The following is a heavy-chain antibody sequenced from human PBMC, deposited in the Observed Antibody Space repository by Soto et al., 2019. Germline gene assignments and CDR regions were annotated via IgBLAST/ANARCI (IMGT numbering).Heavy chain of an antibody. V-gene: IGHV1-18*01. J-gene: IGHJ3*02. D-gene: IGHD6-13*01. CDR3: SSAIYSLSIAAAGTSAFDI. Sequence: ASVKVSCKASGYTFTSYSISWVRQAPGQGLEWMGWISAYNGNTNYAQKLQGRVTMTTDTSTSTAYMELRSLRFDDTAVYYCSSAIYSLSIAAAGTSAFDIWGQGTMVTVSS. CDR1: GYTFTSYS. CDR2: ISAYNGNT.